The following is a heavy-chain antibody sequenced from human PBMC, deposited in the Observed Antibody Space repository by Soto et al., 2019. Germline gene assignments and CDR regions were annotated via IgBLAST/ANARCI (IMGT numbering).Heavy chain of an antibody. J-gene: IGHJ3*02. CDR2: INAGNGNT. Sequence: ASVKVSCKASGYTFTSYAMHWVRQAPGQRLEWMGWINAGNGNTKYSQKFQGRVTITRDTSASTAYMELSSLRSEDTAVYYCARDRVYTAMVLGAFDTWGQGTMLTVSS. V-gene: IGHV1-3*01. CDR3: ARDRVYTAMVLGAFDT. CDR1: GYTFTSYA. D-gene: IGHD5-18*01.